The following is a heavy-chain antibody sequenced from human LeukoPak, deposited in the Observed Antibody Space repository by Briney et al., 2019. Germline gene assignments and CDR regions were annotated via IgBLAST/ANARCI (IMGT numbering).Heavy chain of an antibody. V-gene: IGHV4-59*01. CDR1: GGSISSYY. D-gene: IGHD2-15*01. CDR2: IYYSGST. Sequence: SETLSLTCTVSGGSISSYYWSWIRQPPGKGLEWIGYIYYSGSTNYNPSLKSRVTISVDTSKNQFSLKLSSVTAADTAVYYCARDYWEVAATWGVYYYMDVWGKGTTVTVSS. J-gene: IGHJ6*03. CDR3: ARDYWEVAATWGVYYYMDV.